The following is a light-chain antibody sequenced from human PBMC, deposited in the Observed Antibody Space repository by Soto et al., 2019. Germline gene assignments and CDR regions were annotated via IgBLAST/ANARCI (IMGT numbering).Light chain of an antibody. CDR2: VEASGSY. J-gene: IGLJ3*02. CDR1: RGHSSYI. CDR3: ETWDSNTHWV. Sequence: QSVLTQSSSASASLGSSVKLTCTLSRGHSSYIIAWHQQQPGKAPRYLMKVEASGSYNKGSGVPDRFSGSSSGADRYLTISNLQFEDEADYYCETWDSNTHWVFGGGTKLTVL. V-gene: IGLV4-60*02.